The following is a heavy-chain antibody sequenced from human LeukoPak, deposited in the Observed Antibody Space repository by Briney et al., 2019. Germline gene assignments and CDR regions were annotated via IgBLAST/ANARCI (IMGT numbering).Heavy chain of an antibody. V-gene: IGHV3-33*06. CDR2: IWYDGSNK. CDR3: AKDREMATHGPVL. Sequence: GGSLRLSCAASGFTFSSYGMHWVRQAPGKGLEWVAVIWYDGSNKYYADSVKGRFTISRDNSKNTLYLQTNSLRAEDTAVYYCAKDREMATHGPVLWGQGTLVTVSS. D-gene: IGHD5-24*01. CDR1: GFTFSSYG. J-gene: IGHJ4*02.